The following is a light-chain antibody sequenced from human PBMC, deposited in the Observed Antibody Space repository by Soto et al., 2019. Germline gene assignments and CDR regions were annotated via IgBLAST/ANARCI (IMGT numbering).Light chain of an antibody. V-gene: IGLV2-14*01. J-gene: IGLJ1*01. CDR3: NSYAGDIIRFV. CDR1: SSDVGAYKY. Sequence: QSALTQPASVSGSPGQSVTISCTGTSSDVGAYKYVSWYQQHPGKAPQLMIYEVSNRPSGVSNRFSGSKSGNTASLTIAGIQADDESDYYCNSYAGDIIRFVFGTGNKVTVL. CDR2: EVS.